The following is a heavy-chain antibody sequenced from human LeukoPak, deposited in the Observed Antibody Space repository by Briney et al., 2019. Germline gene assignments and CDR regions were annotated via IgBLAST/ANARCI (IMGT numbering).Heavy chain of an antibody. CDR1: GGSISSGSYY. CDR2: IYHSGST. Sequence: PSETLSLTCTVSGGSISSGSYYWGWIRQPPGKGLEWIGSIYHSGSTYYNPSLKSRVTISVDTSKNQFSLKLSSVTAADTAVYYCARRRYSPDNYYFDYWGQGTLVTVSS. CDR3: ARRRYSPDNYYFDY. D-gene: IGHD5-18*01. J-gene: IGHJ4*02. V-gene: IGHV4-39*01.